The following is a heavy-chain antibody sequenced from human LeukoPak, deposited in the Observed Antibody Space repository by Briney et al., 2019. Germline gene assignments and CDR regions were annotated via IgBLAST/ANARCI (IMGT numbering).Heavy chain of an antibody. CDR3: ARGPYVLRYFDWSNDAFDI. Sequence: SETLSLTCAVSGGSISSSNWWSWVRQPPGKGLEWIGEIYHSGSTNYNPSLKSRVTISVDKSKNQFSLKLSSVTAADTAVYYCARGPYVLRYFDWSNDAFDIWGQGTMVTVSS. CDR1: GGSISSSNW. CDR2: IYHSGST. J-gene: IGHJ3*02. V-gene: IGHV4-4*02. D-gene: IGHD3-9*01.